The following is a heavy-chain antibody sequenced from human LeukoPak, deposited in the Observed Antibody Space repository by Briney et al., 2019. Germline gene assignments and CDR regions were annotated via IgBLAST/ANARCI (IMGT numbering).Heavy chain of an antibody. CDR3: ERVGPDMVRGAIYYFDY. Sequence: GGSLRLSCAASGFTFSSNGMHWVRQAPGKGLEWVAVIWYDGSNKYYADSVKGRFTISRDNAKNSLYLQMNSLSAEDTAVYYCERVGPDMVRGAIYYFDYWGQGTLVTVSS. J-gene: IGHJ4*02. D-gene: IGHD3-10*01. CDR1: GFTFSSNG. CDR2: IWYDGSNK. V-gene: IGHV3-33*01.